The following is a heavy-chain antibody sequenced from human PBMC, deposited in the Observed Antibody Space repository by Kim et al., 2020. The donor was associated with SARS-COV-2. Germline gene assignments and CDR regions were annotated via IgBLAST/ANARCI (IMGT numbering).Heavy chain of an antibody. CDR1: GYTFTSYG. CDR2: ISAYNGNT. J-gene: IGHJ4*02. CDR3: ARQRTKFILTGDFDY. Sequence: ASVKVSCKASGYTFTSYGISWVRQAPGQGLEWMGWISAYNGNTNYAQKLQGRVTMTTDTSTSTAYMELRSLRSDDTAVYYCARQRTKFILTGDFDYWGQGTLVTVSS. D-gene: IGHD3-9*01. V-gene: IGHV1-18*01.